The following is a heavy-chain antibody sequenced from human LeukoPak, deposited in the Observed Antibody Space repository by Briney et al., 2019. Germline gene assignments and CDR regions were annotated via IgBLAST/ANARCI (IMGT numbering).Heavy chain of an antibody. D-gene: IGHD3-9*01. CDR2: IKQDGSEK. CDR1: GFTFSSYW. Sequence: PGGSLRLSCAASGFTFSSYWMSWVRQAPGKGLEWVAKIKQDGSEKYYVDSVKGRFTISRDNAKNSLYLQMNSLRAEDTAVYYCASDLGGDYDTADYWGQGTLVTVSS. V-gene: IGHV3-7*01. CDR3: ASDLGGDYDTADY. J-gene: IGHJ4*02.